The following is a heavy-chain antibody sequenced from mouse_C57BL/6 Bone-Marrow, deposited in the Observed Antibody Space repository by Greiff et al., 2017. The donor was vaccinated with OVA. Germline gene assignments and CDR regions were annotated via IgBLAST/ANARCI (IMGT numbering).Heavy chain of an antibody. CDR1: GYTFTSYW. V-gene: IGHV1-69*01. CDR2: IDPSDSYT. J-gene: IGHJ3*01. Sequence: QVHVKQPGAELVMPGASVKLSCKASGYTFTSYWMHWVKQRPGQGLEWIGEIDPSDSYTNYNQKFKGKSTLTVDKSSSTAYMQLSSLTSEDSAVYYGARDGYYLSWFAYWGQGTLVTVSA. D-gene: IGHD2-3*01. CDR3: ARDGYYLSWFAY.